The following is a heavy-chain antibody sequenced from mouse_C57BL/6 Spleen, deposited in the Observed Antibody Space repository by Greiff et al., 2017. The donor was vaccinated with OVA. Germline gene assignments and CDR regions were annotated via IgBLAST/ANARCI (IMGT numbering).Heavy chain of an antibody. D-gene: IGHD1-1*01. CDR1: GYTFTSYW. Sequence: VQLQQSGAELVRPGSSVKLSCKASGYTFTSYWMHWVKQRPIQGLEWIGNIDPSDSETHYNQKFKDKATLTVDKSSSTAYMQLSSLTSEDSAVYYCARLITTVVAKGYFDVWGTGTTVTVSS. CDR2: IDPSDSET. V-gene: IGHV1-52*01. CDR3: ARLITTVVAKGYFDV. J-gene: IGHJ1*03.